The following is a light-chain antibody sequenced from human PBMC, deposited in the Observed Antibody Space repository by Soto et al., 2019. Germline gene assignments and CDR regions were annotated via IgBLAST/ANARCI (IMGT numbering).Light chain of an antibody. V-gene: IGKV3-15*01. J-gene: IGKJ4*01. CDR2: GAS. Sequence: EVVMTQSPATLSVSPGERATLSCRASQSVNSRLAWYQQQPDQAPRLLIHGASTRATGIPARFSGSGYGTSFTLTNTSRQSEDFSAYYCQQYNNWHLTFGGVTKVEGK. CDR1: QSVNSR. CDR3: QQYNNWHLT.